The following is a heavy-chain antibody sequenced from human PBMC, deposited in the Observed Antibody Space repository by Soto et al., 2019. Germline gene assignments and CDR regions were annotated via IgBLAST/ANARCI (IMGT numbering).Heavy chain of an antibody. CDR2: IKQDGSEK. CDR1: GFTFSSYW. D-gene: IGHD6-6*01. CDR3: ASGDSSSSWGGY. J-gene: IGHJ4*02. Sequence: GGSLRLSCAASGFTFSSYWISGVRQAPGKGLEWVANIKQDGSEKYYVDSVKGRFTISRDNAKNSLYLQMNSLRAEDTAVYYCASGDSSSSWGGYWGQGTLVTVSS. V-gene: IGHV3-7*05.